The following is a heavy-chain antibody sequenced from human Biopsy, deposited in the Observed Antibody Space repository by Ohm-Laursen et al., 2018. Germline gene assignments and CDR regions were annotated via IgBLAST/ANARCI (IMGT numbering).Heavy chain of an antibody. CDR3: TRGGYYYDSLAYYYWFDP. J-gene: IGHJ5*02. V-gene: IGHV1-2*02. D-gene: IGHD3-22*01. CDR1: GYTFTGYH. Sequence: ASVKVSCKASGYTFTGYHVHWVRQAPGQGLEWMGWINAMTGDTNYAQKFQGRVTMTRDTSISTAYVDLSSLRSDDTAVYYCTRGGYYYDSLAYYYWFDPWGQETLVIVSS. CDR2: INAMTGDT.